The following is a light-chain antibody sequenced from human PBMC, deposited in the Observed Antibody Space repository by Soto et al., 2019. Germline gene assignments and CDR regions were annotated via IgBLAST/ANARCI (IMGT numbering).Light chain of an antibody. V-gene: IGKV1-5*03. Sequence: DIEMTKSASTLSGSVGDRVTITCRASHTISSLLAWYQHKPGKAPKLLIYKASTLKSGVPSRFSGSGSGTEFTLTITILQPDDFATYYCQHYNSYSEAFVQGTKVDIK. CDR1: HTISSL. CDR3: QHYNSYSEA. J-gene: IGKJ1*01. CDR2: KAS.